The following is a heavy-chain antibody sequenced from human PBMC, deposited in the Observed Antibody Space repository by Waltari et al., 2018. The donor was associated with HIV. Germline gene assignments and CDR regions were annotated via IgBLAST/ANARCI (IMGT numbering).Heavy chain of an antibody. CDR1: GFAFRSYY. Sequence: EVQLVESGGGSLQAGGSMSLSCAASGFAFRSYYMFWVRQAPGKGLVWFSRISSVGSTTSYADSVKGRFTVSRDNARNTLYLQMNSLRAEDTAVYYCARYRPEVHYYNGMDVWGQGTTVTVSS. J-gene: IGHJ6*02. V-gene: IGHV3-74*01. CDR2: ISSVGSTT. CDR3: ARYRPEVHYYNGMDV. D-gene: IGHD3-16*02.